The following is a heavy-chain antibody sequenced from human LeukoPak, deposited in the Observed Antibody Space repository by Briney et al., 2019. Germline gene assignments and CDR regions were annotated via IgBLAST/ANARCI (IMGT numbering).Heavy chain of an antibody. J-gene: IGHJ6*03. CDR3: AKGGPYYGSGQKNPYYYYYYMDV. V-gene: IGHV3-30*02. CDR1: GFPFSYYG. CDR2: IRYTASDK. D-gene: IGHD3-10*01. Sequence: GGSLRLSCAASGFPFSYYGMHWVRQAPGKGLEWVAFIRYTASDKYYADSVKGRFSISRDNSKDTLYLQMNRLRAEDTAVYYCAKGGPYYGSGQKNPYYYYYYMDVWGKGTTVTISS.